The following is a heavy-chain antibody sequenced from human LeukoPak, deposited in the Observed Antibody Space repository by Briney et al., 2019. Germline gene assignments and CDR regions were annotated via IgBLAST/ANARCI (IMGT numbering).Heavy chain of an antibody. Sequence: PSQTLSLTCTVSGGSISSGSYYWSWIRQPAGKGLEWIGRIYTSGSTNYNPSLKSRVTISVDTSKNQFSLKLSSVTAADTAVYYCAREGGTHPLWNIVVVPAAILSNWFDPWGQGTLVTVSS. D-gene: IGHD2-2*01. CDR2: IYTSGST. V-gene: IGHV4-61*02. CDR3: AREGGTHPLWNIVVVPAAILSNWFDP. J-gene: IGHJ5*02. CDR1: GGSISSGSYY.